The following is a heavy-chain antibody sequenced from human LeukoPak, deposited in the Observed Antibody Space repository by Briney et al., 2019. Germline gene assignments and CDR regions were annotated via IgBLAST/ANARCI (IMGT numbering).Heavy chain of an antibody. Sequence: GSLGLSCAASGFTFSSHEMNWVRQPPGKGLEWVSYISSGGSTIYYADSVKGRFTISRDNAKNSLYLQMNSLRAEDTALYYCARDVWFDPWGQGTLVTVSS. CDR2: ISSGGSTI. CDR3: ARDVWFDP. CDR1: GFTFSSHE. V-gene: IGHV3-48*03. J-gene: IGHJ5*02.